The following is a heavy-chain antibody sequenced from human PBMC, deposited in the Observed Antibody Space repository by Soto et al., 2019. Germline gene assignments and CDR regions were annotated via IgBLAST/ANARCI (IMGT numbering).Heavy chain of an antibody. D-gene: IGHD2-15*01. CDR3: ARGICSGGSCEYYYYYMDV. Sequence: ASVKVSCKASGYTFTSYAMHWVRQAPGQRLEWMGWINAGNGNTKYSQKFQGRVTMTRDTSVSTAYMELSSLRSEDTAVYYCARGICSGGSCEYYYYYMDVWGKGTTVTVSS. CDR2: INAGNGNT. V-gene: IGHV1-3*01. CDR1: GYTFTSYA. J-gene: IGHJ6*03.